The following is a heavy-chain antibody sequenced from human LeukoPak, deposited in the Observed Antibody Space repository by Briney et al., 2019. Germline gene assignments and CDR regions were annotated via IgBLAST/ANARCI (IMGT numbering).Heavy chain of an antibody. CDR3: AKVEYDFWSGYYPFDY. CDR2: IRYDGSNK. J-gene: IGHJ4*02. Sequence: GGSLRLSCAASGFTFSSYGMHWVRQAPGKGLEWVAFIRYDGSNKYYADSVKGRFTISRDNSKNTLYLQMNSLRAEDTAVYYCAKVEYDFWSGYYPFDYWGQGTLVTVSS. V-gene: IGHV3-30*02. CDR1: GFTFSSYG. D-gene: IGHD3-3*01.